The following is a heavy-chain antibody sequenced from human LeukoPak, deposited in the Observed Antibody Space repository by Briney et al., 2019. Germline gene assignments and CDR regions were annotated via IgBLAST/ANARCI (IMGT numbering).Heavy chain of an antibody. CDR1: GFTFSSYA. J-gene: IGHJ4*02. D-gene: IGHD6-13*01. Sequence: GGSLRLSCAASGFTFSSYAMSWVRQIPGKGLECVSAISGSGGSTYYADSVKGRFTISRDNSKNTLYLQMNSLRAEDKALYYCAKLSSRGVASAGIDYWGQGTLVTVSS. CDR3: AKLSSRGVASAGIDY. CDR2: ISGSGGST. V-gene: IGHV3-23*01.